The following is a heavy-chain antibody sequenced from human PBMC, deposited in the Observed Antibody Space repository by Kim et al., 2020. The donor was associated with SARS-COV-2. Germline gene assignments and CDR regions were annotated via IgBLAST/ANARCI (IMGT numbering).Heavy chain of an antibody. J-gene: IGHJ3*02. CDR3: AGQWLRDAFDI. Sequence: SETLSLTCAVYGGSFSGYYWSWIRQPPGKGLEWIGEINHSGSTNYNPSLKSRVTISVDTSKNQFSLKLSSVTAADTAVYYCAGQWLRDAFDIWGQGTMVTVSS. CDR2: INHSGST. V-gene: IGHV4-34*01. CDR1: GGSFSGYY. D-gene: IGHD6-19*01.